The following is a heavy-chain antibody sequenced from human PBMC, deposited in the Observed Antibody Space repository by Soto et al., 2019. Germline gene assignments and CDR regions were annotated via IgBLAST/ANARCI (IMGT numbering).Heavy chain of an antibody. CDR1: GGSFSGYY. CDR3: ARAKAAVRATGTTFSYYYYGMDV. V-gene: IGHV4-34*01. D-gene: IGHD1-1*01. Sequence: SETLSLTCAVYGGSFSGYYWSWIRQPPGKGLEWIGETNHSGSTNYNPSLKSRVTISVDTSKNQFSLKLSSVTAADTAVYYCARAKAAVRATGTTFSYYYYGMDVWGQGTTVTV. J-gene: IGHJ6*02. CDR2: TNHSGST.